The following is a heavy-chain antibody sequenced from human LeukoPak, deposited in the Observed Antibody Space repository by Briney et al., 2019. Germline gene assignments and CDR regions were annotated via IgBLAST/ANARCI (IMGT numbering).Heavy chain of an antibody. D-gene: IGHD3-10*02. CDR1: GFTFSTYH. J-gene: IGHJ5*02. V-gene: IGHV3-30*02. CDR2: IVRDGSDK. Sequence: GGSLRLSCTASGFTFSTYHMHWVRQSPGRGLEWVAFIVRDGSDKIYGDTVKGRFTISRDNSKNTVYLEMNSLRPEDTAVYYCARSYVLHIWDPWGQGPRVPVSS. CDR3: ARSYVLHIWDP.